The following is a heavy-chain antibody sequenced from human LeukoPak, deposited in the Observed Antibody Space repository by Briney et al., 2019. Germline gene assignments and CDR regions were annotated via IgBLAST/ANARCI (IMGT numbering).Heavy chain of an antibody. CDR1: GGSVSSGSYY. J-gene: IGHJ4*02. CDR3: ARDDSSGYHFDY. D-gene: IGHD3-22*01. CDR2: IYYSGST. V-gene: IGHV4-61*01. Sequence: PSETLSLTCTVSGGSVSSGSYYWSRIRQPPGKGLEWIGYIYYSGSTNYNPSLKSRVTISVDRSKNQFSLKLSSVTAADTAVYYCARDDSSGYHFDYWGQGTLVTVSS.